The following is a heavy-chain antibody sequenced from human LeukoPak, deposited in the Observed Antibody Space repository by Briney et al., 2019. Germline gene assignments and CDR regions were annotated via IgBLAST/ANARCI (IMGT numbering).Heavy chain of an antibody. CDR2: LSTYNENT. D-gene: IGHD3-16*02. CDR3: ARDIVGDGDLDY. Sequence: ASVKVSCTTSGYSFTSHGISWVRQAPGQGVEWMGWLSTYNENTDLTQKFQGRVTMTTAESASTADMELRILRSDDTAMYYCARDIVGDGDLDYWGQGTLVTVSS. J-gene: IGHJ4*02. V-gene: IGHV1-18*01. CDR1: GYSFTSHG.